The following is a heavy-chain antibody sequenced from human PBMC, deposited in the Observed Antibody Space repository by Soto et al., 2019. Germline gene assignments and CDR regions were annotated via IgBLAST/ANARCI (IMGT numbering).Heavy chain of an antibody. J-gene: IGHJ4*02. CDR2: IYYSGST. Sequence: PETLSLTCTVSGGSISRYYWSWIRQPPGKGLEWIGYIYYSGSTNDNPSLKSRVTISVDTSKNQFSLKLSSVTAADTAVYYCASARTGTFDYWGQGTLVTVSS. D-gene: IGHD1-1*01. CDR1: GGSISRYY. V-gene: IGHV4-59*01. CDR3: ASARTGTFDY.